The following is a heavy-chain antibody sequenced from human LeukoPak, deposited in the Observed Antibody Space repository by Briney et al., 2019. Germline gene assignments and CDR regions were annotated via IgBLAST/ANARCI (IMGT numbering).Heavy chain of an antibody. V-gene: IGHV4-34*01. CDR1: GGSFSGYY. CDR2: INHSGST. CDR3: ARGSLALYYYYYGMDV. J-gene: IGHJ6*02. D-gene: IGHD6-13*01. Sequence: SETLSLTCAVYGGSFSGYYWSWIRQPPGKGLEWIGEINHSGSTNYNPSLKSRVTISVDTSKNQFSLKPSSVTAADTAVYYCARGSLALYYYYYGMDVWGQGTTVTVSS.